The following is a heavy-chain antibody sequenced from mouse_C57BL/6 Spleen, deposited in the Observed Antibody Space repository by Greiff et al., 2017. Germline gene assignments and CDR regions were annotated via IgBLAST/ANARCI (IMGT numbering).Heavy chain of an antibody. CDR3: TVDLSRDYFDY. J-gene: IGHJ2*01. D-gene: IGHD1-1*01. CDR2: IDPETGGT. CDR1: GYTFTDYE. V-gene: IGHV1-15*01. Sequence: QVQLQQSGAELVRPGASVTLSCKASGYTFTDYEMHWVKQTPVHGLEWIGAIDPETGGTAYNQKFKGKAILTADKSSSTAYMELRSLTSEDSAVYYCTVDLSRDYFDYWGQGTTLTVSS.